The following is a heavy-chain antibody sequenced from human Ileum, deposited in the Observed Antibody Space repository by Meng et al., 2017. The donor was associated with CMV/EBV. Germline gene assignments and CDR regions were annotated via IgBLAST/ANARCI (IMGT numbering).Heavy chain of an antibody. CDR2: IYHSATP. J-gene: IGHJ4*02. CDR3: ARNFDY. CDR1: GDSIRSNRY. V-gene: IGHV4-4*02. Sequence: SGTLSLTCTVSGDSIRSNRYWSWVRQPPGKGLEWIGDIYHSATPNFNPSLTSRVTMSVDTSKNQFFLTLNSVTAADTAIYYCARNFDYWGQGTLVRLL.